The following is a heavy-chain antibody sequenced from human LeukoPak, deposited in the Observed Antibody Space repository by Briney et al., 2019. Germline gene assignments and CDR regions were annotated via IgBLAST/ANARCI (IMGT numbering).Heavy chain of an antibody. Sequence: PGGSLRLSCAASGFTLSSYGMHWVRQAPGKGLEWVAFIRYDGSNKYYADSVKGRFTISRVNSMNTLYLQMNCLRAEDTAVYYCPRVFYGDYCSYFDYWGQGTLVTVSS. CDR2: IRYDGSNK. CDR3: PRVFYGDYCSYFDY. V-gene: IGHV3-30*02. J-gene: IGHJ4*02. CDR1: GFTLSSYG. D-gene: IGHD4-17*01.